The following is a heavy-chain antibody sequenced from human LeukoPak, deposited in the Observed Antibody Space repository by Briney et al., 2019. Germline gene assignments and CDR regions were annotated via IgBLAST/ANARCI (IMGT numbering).Heavy chain of an antibody. Sequence: VGSLPHSCAASGFTFSSYSMNWVRQAPGKGLEWVSSISSSSSYIYYADSVKGRFTISRDNAKNSLYLQMNSLRAEDTAVYYCARDLSYYDILTGSNWFDPWGHGKLGTVSS. D-gene: IGHD3-9*01. V-gene: IGHV3-21*01. CDR1: GFTFSSYS. CDR2: ISSSSSYI. CDR3: ARDLSYYDILTGSNWFDP. J-gene: IGHJ5*02.